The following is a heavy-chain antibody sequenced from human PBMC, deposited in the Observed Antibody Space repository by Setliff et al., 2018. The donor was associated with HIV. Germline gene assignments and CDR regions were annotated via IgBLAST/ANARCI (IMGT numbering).Heavy chain of an antibody. D-gene: IGHD3-10*01. CDR1: GGSFSGYY. Sequence: SETLSLTCAVYGGSFSGYYWSWIRQPPGKGLEWIGEINDNGSTNYNPSLKSRVTISVDTSKNQFSLKLCSVTAADTAVYYCARVRGRYYYHYAMDVWGQGTTVTVSS. J-gene: IGHJ6*02. CDR3: ARVRGRYYYHYAMDV. V-gene: IGHV4-34*01. CDR2: INDNGST.